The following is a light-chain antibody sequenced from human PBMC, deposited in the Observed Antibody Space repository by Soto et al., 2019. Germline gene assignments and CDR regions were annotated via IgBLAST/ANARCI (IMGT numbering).Light chain of an antibody. V-gene: IGLV2-23*01. CDR2: EGS. J-gene: IGLJ1*01. CDR3: CSYACSSTFYV. CDR1: SSDIGSYNL. Sequence: QSVLTQPASVSGSPGQSITISCTGTSSDIGSYNLVSWYQQHPGKAPKLMIYEGSKRPSGVSNRFSGSKSGNTASLTISGLQAEDEADYYCCSYACSSTFYVFGTGTKLTVL.